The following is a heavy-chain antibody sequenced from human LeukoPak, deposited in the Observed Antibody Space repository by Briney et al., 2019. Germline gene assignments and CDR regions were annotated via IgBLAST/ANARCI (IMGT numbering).Heavy chain of an antibody. Sequence: ASVKVSCKASGYTFTGYYIHWVRQSAGQRLEWMGWINPNSGGTNYAQMLHGRVTMTRDTAISPAYMCLSKLTADDPAVYYRVTARYSYGQIDYWGQGPLVTVPS. J-gene: IGHJ4*02. CDR3: VTARYSYGQIDY. CDR2: INPNSGGT. CDR1: GYTFTGYY. D-gene: IGHD5-18*01. V-gene: IGHV1-2*02.